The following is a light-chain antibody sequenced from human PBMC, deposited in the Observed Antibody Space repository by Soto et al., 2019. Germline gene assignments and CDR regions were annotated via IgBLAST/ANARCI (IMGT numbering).Light chain of an antibody. CDR2: DAS. J-gene: IGKJ4*01. CDR3: QQRSIWPLT. CDR1: QSINTF. Sequence: EVLLTQSPATLSVSPGESVTLSCRASQSINTFLAWYQQKPGQAPRLLIYDASSRAAGVPARFSGRGSGTGFTLTINSLEPEDFAVYHCQQRSIWPLTFGGGTKVDIK. V-gene: IGKV3-11*01.